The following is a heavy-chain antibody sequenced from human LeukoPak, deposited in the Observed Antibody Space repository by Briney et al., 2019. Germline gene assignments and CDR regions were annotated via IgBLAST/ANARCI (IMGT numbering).Heavy chain of an antibody. D-gene: IGHD3-22*01. J-gene: IGHJ6*02. V-gene: IGHV1-69*01. CDR2: IIPILGTA. Sequence: ASVKVSCKASGGTFSSYAISWVRQAPGRGLEWMGGIIPILGTANYAQKFQGRVTITADESTSTAYMELSSLRSEDTAVYYCARSFPHYYGSSGYYRDHFYYYGMDVWGQGTTVTVSS. CDR3: ARSFPHYYGSSGYYRDHFYYYGMDV. CDR1: GGTFSSYA.